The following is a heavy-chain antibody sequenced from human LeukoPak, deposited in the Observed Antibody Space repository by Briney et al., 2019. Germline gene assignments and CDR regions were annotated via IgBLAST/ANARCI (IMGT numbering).Heavy chain of an antibody. J-gene: IGHJ4*02. V-gene: IGHV4-4*07. D-gene: IGHD2-2*01. CDR3: ARHHIVVVPAASFDY. CDR2: IYTSGST. Sequence: SETLSLTCTVSGGSISSYYWSWIRQPAGKGLEWIGRIYTSGSTNHNPSLKSRVTMSVDTSKNQFSLKLSSVTAADTAVYYCARHHIVVVPAASFDYWGQGTLVTVSS. CDR1: GGSISSYY.